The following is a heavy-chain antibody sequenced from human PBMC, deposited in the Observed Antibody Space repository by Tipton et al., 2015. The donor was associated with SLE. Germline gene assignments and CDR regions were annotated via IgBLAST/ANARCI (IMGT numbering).Heavy chain of an antibody. D-gene: IGHD6-25*01. CDR1: GVSINYGNYY. J-gene: IGHJ4*02. CDR2: LYSSGRF. Sequence: GLVKPSETLSLTCIVSGVSINYGNYYWNWIRQPAGKGLEWIGRLYSSGRFEYSPSLKSRATISVDTSRNQFSLKLSSMIDADTAVYYCARGDNIGWFNYWGQGTLVTVSS. CDR3: ARGDNIGWFNY. V-gene: IGHV4-61*02.